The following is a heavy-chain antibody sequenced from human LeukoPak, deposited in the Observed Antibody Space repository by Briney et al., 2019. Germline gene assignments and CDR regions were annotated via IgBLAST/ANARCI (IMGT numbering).Heavy chain of an antibody. CDR1: GFTFSSHW. V-gene: IGHV3-74*01. Sequence: GGSLRLSCAASGFTFSSHWMHWVRQVPGKGPGWVSRINSDGSVTIYADSVKGRFTISRDNAKNTLFLQMNSLRAEDTAVYFCASDYYYYYLGVWGKGTTVTVSS. CDR2: INSDGSVT. J-gene: IGHJ6*03. CDR3: ASDYYYYYLGV.